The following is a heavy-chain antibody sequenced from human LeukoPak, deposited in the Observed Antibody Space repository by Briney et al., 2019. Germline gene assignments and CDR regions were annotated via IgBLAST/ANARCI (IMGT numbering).Heavy chain of an antibody. CDR1: GFTFSSYA. Sequence: GRSLRLSRAASGFTFSSYAMHWVRQAPGKGLEWVAVISYDGSNKYYADSVKGRFTISRDNSKNTLYLQMNSLRAEDTAVYYCARGGTVGLRKYYYGMDVWGQGTTVTVSS. CDR2: ISYDGSNK. V-gene: IGHV3-30-3*01. J-gene: IGHJ6*02. CDR3: ARGGTVGLRKYYYGMDV. D-gene: IGHD1-1*01.